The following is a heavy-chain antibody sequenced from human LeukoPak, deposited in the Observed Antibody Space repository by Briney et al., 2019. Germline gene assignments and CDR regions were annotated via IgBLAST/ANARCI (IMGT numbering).Heavy chain of an antibody. CDR3: ARDIGIAAAGTPDY. V-gene: IGHV3-33*01. CDR2: IWYDGSNK. Sequence: GRSLRLSCAASGFTFSTYGMHWVRQAPGKGLEWVAVIWYDGSNKYYADPVKGRFTISRDNSKNTLYLQMNSLRAEDTAVYYCARDIGIAAAGTPDYWGQGTLVTVSS. CDR1: GFTFSTYG. J-gene: IGHJ4*02. D-gene: IGHD6-13*01.